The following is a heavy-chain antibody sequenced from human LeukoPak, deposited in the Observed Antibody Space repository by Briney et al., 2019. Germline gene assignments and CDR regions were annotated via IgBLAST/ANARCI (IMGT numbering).Heavy chain of an antibody. D-gene: IGHD2-15*01. V-gene: IGHV1-69*06. J-gene: IGHJ4*02. CDR3: AREGSCSGGSRYYFDY. CDR2: IIPIFGTA. Sequence: GASVKVSCKASGGTFSSYAISWVRQAPGHGLEWMGGIIPIFGTANYAQKFQGRVTITSDKSTSTAYMELSSLRSEDTAVYYCAREGSCSGGSRYYFDYWGQGTLVTVSS. CDR1: GGTFSSYA.